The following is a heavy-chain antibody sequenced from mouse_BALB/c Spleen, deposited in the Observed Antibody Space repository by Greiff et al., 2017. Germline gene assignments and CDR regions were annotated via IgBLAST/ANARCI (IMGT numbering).Heavy chain of an antibody. J-gene: IGHJ3*01. CDR3: ANDYDGGAWFAY. V-gene: IGHV1S56*01. CDR1: GYTFTSYY. CDR2: IYPGNVNT. D-gene: IGHD2-4*01. Sequence: QVQLKESGPELVKPGASVRISCKASGYTFTSYYIHWVKQRPGQGLEWIGWIYPGNVNTKFNEKFKGKATLTADKSSSTAYMQLSSLTSEDSAVYFCANDYDGGAWFAYWGQGTLVTVSA.